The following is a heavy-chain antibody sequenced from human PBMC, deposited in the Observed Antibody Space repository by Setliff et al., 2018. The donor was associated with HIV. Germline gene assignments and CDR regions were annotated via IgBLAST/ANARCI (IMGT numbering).Heavy chain of an antibody. CDR3: AAFFVTPMTTQDF. Sequence: PSETLSLTCTVSGDSISSDFYWNWIRQSPGMGLEWIAEIHHTGYINYNPSLRSRVSVSRDMSSNQFSLRLSSVTAADAAVHYCAAFFVTPMTTQDFWGQGTLVTVSS. J-gene: IGHJ4*02. CDR1: GDSISSDFY. CDR2: IHHTGYI. D-gene: IGHD4-4*01. V-gene: IGHV4-34*01.